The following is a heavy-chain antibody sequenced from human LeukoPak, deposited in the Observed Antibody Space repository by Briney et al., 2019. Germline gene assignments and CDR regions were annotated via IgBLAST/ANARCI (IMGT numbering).Heavy chain of an antibody. J-gene: IGHJ4*02. V-gene: IGHV3-23*01. CDR3: AKTSTIFGPFDY. D-gene: IGHD3-3*01. Sequence: HPGGSLRLSCAASGFTFSSYAMSWVRQAPGKGLEWVSGISGSGGSTYYADSVKGRFTISADNSKNTLYLQMNSLRAEDTAVYYCAKTSTIFGPFDYWGQGTLVTVSS. CDR2: ISGSGGST. CDR1: GFTFSSYA.